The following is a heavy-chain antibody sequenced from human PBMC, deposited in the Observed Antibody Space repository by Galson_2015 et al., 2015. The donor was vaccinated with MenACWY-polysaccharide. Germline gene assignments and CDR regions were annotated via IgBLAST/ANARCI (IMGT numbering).Heavy chain of an antibody. J-gene: IGHJ3*02. Sequence: SLRLSCAASGFTFDDYAMHWVRQAPGRGLEWVSGISWTSGSIAYADSVKGRFAISRDNAKNSLYLQMNSLRAEDTALYYCAKVFGYSSSSFFYAADICGRGSMVTASS. V-gene: IGHV3-9*01. D-gene: IGHD6-6*01. CDR3: AKVFGYSSSSFFYAADI. CDR2: ISWTSGSI. CDR1: GFTFDDYA.